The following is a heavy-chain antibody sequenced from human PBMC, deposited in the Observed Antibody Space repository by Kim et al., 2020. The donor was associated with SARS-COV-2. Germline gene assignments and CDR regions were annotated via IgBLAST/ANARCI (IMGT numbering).Heavy chain of an antibody. CDR1: GFTFSNYW. D-gene: IGHD2-15*01. CDR3: ARDLGDCTGRICYSVFDY. V-gene: IGHV3-7*03. J-gene: IGHJ4*02. CDR2: LKEDGSAK. Sequence: GGSLRLSCAASGFTFSNYWMSWVRQAPGKGLEWVATLKEDGSAKHYMYSVKGRSTISRDNAKNSVYLQMNSLRAEDTAVYYCARDLGDCTGRICYSVFDYWRQGTRVTVSS.